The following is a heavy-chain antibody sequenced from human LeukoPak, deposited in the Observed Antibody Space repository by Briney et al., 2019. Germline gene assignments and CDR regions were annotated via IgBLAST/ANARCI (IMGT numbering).Heavy chain of an antibody. D-gene: IGHD3-22*01. J-gene: IGHJ4*02. CDR2: IYYSGST. V-gene: IGHV4-39*07. CDR3: ARDTYYYDSSVVSGLDY. CDR1: GGSISSSSYY. Sequence: SETLSLTFTVSGGSISSSSYYWGWIRQPPGKGLEWIGSIYYSGSTYYNLSLKSRVTISVDTSKNQFSLKLSSVTAADTAVYYCARDTYYYDSSVVSGLDYWGQGTLVTVSS.